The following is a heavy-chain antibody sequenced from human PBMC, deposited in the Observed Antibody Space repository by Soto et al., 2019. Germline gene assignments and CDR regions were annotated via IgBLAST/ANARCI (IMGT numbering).Heavy chain of an antibody. V-gene: IGHV1-69*01. CDR3: ARRVDTAMDRDYYGMDV. Sequence: QVQLVQSGAEVKKPGSSVKVSCKASGGTFSSYAISWVRQAPGQGLEWMGGIIPIFGTANYAQKFQGRVTITADESTSTAYMELSSLRSEDTAVYYCARRVDTAMDRDYYGMDVWGQGTTVTVSS. J-gene: IGHJ6*02. D-gene: IGHD5-18*01. CDR1: GGTFSSYA. CDR2: IIPIFGTA.